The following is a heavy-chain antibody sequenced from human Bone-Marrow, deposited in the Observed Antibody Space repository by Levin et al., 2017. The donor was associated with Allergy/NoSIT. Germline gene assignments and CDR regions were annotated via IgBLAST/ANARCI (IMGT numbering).Heavy chain of an antibody. V-gene: IGHV4-61*01. J-gene: IGHJ6*03. D-gene: IGHD3-16*02. CDR1: GTSINAGSNY. Sequence: SETLSLTCAVSGTSINAGSNYWSWIRQSPGTRLEWIGNIDYRGATNYNPSLSGRVTISADTSKNQFSLNLRSVTAADTAIYYCARDIDYYYYMDVWGKGTTVTVSS. CDR3: ARDIDYYYYMDV. CDR2: IDYRGAT.